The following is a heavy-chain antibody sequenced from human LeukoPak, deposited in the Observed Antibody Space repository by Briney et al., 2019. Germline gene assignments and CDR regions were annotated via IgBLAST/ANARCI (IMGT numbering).Heavy chain of an antibody. V-gene: IGHV3-53*01. D-gene: IGHD6-13*01. CDR2: IYSGGST. CDR1: GFTFSSNY. Sequence: GGSLRLSCAASGFTFSSNYMSWVRQAPGKGLEWVSVIYSGGSTYYADSVKGRFTISRDNSKNTLYLQMNRLRAEDTAVYYCARCEQLGGSFDYWGQGTLVTVSS. CDR3: ARCEQLGGSFDY. J-gene: IGHJ4*02.